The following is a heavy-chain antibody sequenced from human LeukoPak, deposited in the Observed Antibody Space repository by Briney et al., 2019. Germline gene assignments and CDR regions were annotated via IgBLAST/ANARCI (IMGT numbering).Heavy chain of an antibody. Sequence: GASVKVSCKISGYTLNDISVHWVRQPPGKGLEWMGGVDPDDGQRVYAQRFEGRVTMTEDTSTNTAYMELSRLRSEDTAVYFCAAVSGHYTLLDAWGQGALVTVST. CDR3: AAVSGHYTLLDA. J-gene: IGHJ5*02. CDR1: GYTLNDIS. CDR2: VDPDDGQR. V-gene: IGHV1-24*01. D-gene: IGHD4-11*01.